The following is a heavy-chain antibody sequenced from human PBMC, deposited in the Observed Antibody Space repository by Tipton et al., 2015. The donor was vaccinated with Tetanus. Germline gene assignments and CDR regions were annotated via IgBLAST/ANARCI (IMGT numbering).Heavy chain of an antibody. D-gene: IGHD6-13*01. CDR3: AGVTAQRTELYFDH. J-gene: IGHJ4*02. V-gene: IGHV4-59*01. CDR2: IYNSGNT. Sequence: GLVKPSETLSLSCTVSGAPISSYYWSWIRQPPGNGLEWIGYIYNSGNTNYNPSLKSRVTISVDTSKNQFSLQLTSVTAADTAVYFCAGVTAQRTELYFDHWGQGTLVTVSS. CDR1: GAPISSYY.